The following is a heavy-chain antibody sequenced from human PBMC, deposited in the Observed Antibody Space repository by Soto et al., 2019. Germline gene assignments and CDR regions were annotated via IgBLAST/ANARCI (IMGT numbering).Heavy chain of an antibody. J-gene: IGHJ6*01. D-gene: IGHD3-10*01. Sequence: GAPVELSSKASGYAFTSYCSSWVRQAPRQGLEWMGWISAYNGNTNYAQKLQGRVTMTTDTSTSTAHMELRSLRSDDTAVYYCARVLPEAYYGSGSRPGYYGMDVWGQGTTVTVSS. CDR2: ISAYNGNT. CDR3: ARVLPEAYYGSGSRPGYYGMDV. V-gene: IGHV1-18*04. CDR1: GYAFTSYC.